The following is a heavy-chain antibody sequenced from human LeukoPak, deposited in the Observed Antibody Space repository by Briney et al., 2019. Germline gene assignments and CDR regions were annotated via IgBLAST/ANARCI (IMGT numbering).Heavy chain of an antibody. CDR3: ARDLNVVVPASNDY. D-gene: IGHD2-2*01. CDR2: FSSSGSYI. CDR1: GFTFSSYS. Sequence: PGGSLRLSCAVPGFTFSSYSMNWVRQAPGKGLEWVSFFSSSGSYIYYADSVKGRFTISRDIAKNSLFLQMNSLRVEDTAVYYCARDLNVVVPASNDYWGQGTLVTVSS. V-gene: IGHV3-21*01. J-gene: IGHJ4*02.